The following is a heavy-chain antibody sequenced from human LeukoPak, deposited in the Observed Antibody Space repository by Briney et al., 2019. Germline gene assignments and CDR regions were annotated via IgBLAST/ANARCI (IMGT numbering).Heavy chain of an antibody. Sequence: PSETLSLTCTVSGASISGSGYYWGWIRQPPGKGLEWIGSIYSSGSTYYNASLQSRVTISIETSRNQISLRLNSVTAADTAMYYCAKSGGYGLIDYWGQGTLVTVSS. J-gene: IGHJ4*02. CDR1: GASISGSGYY. D-gene: IGHD1-26*01. V-gene: IGHV4-39*01. CDR2: IYSSGST. CDR3: AKSGGYGLIDY.